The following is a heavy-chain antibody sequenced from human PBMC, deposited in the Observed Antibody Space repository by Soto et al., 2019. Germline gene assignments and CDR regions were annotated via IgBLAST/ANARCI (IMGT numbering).Heavy chain of an antibody. CDR1: GGSFSGYY. J-gene: IGHJ6*02. D-gene: IGHD2-15*01. CDR2: INHSGST. V-gene: IGHV4-34*01. CDR3: ARLRDCSSGSCYSYYYYYYGMDV. Sequence: PSETLSLTCAVYGGSFSGYYWSWIRQPPGKGLEWIGEINHSGSTNYNPSLKSRVTISVDTSKNQFSLKLSSVTAADTAVYYCARLRDCSSGSCYSYYYYYYGMDVWGQGTTVTVSS.